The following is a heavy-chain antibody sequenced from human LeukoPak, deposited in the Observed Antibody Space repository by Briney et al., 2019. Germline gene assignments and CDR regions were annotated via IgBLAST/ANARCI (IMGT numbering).Heavy chain of an antibody. CDR2: IYYSGST. D-gene: IGHD1-26*01. CDR3: ARQVGATSGYFDY. V-gene: IGHV4-59*08. CDR1: GGSVNSYY. Sequence: PSETLSITCAVSGGSVNSYYWSWIRQPQGKGLEWIGYIYYSGSTNYNPSLKSRVTISVDTSKNQFSLKLSSVTAADTAVYYCARQVGATSGYFDYWGQGTLVTVSS. J-gene: IGHJ4*02.